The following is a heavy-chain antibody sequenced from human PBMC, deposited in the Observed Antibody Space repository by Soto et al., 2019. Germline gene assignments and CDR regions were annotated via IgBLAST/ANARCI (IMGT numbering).Heavy chain of an antibody. CDR1: GGSISSSSYY. J-gene: IGHJ4*02. CDR2: IYYSGST. V-gene: IGHV4-39*01. Sequence: SETLSLTCTVSGGSISSSSYYWGWIRQPPGKGLEWIGSIYYSGSTYYNPSLKSRVTISVDTSKNQFSLKLSSVTAADTAVYYCARHKGSGSYYLIFDYWGQGTLVTVSS. CDR3: ARHKGSGSYYLIFDY. D-gene: IGHD3-10*01.